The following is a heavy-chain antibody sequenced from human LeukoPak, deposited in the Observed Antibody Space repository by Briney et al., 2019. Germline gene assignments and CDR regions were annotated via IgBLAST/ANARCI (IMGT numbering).Heavy chain of an antibody. D-gene: IGHD4-17*01. J-gene: IGHJ4*02. V-gene: IGHV3-48*01. CDR3: ARDSYGDYDY. CDR2: IGSSSSTI. CDR1: GFIFSSYS. Sequence: GGSLRLSCAASGFIFSSYSMNWVRQAPGKGLEWVSYIGSSSSTIYYADSVKGRFTISRDNAKNSLYLQMNSLRAEDTAVYYCARDSYGDYDYWGQGTLVTVSS.